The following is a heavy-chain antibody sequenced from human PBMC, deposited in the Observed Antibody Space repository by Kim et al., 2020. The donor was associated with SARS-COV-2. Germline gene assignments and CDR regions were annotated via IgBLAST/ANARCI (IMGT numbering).Heavy chain of an antibody. CDR1: GDGFTSYA. J-gene: IGHJ6*02. CDR3: ARTSIAVAGLRYGMDV. V-gene: IGHV1-3*04. D-gene: IGHD6-19*01. CDR2: INTGSGNA. Sequence: ASVKVSCKAFGDGFTSYAMHWVRQAPGQRLEWMGWINTGSGNAKYSDNFQGRVIISRDSSASTAYMELSSLRSEDTAVYFCARTSIAVAGLRYGMDVWGQGTTVTVSS.